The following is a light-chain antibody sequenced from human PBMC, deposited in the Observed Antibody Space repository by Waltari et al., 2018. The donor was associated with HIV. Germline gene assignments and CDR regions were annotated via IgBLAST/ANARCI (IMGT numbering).Light chain of an antibody. CDR1: SSTIGSNT. J-gene: IGLJ1*01. V-gene: IGLV1-44*01. CDR3: AAWDDSLNVYL. Sequence: QSELTQPASVSGTPGQTVTFSCSGGSSTIGSNTVTWYRQFPGAAPKLLIYSNNQRPSGVPDRFSGSKSGTSASLAISGLQSGDEADYYCAAWDDSLNVYLFGPGTKATVL. CDR2: SNN.